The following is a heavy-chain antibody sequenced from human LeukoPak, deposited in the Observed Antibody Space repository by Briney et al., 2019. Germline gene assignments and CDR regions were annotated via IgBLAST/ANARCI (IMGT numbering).Heavy chain of an antibody. Sequence: PWGSLRPSCAASGFTFSGSAMHWVRQASGKGLEWVGRIRSKANSYATAYAASVKGRFTISRDDSKNTAYLQMNSLKTEDTAVYYCTRLFGVDYWGQGTLVTVSS. CDR2: IRSKANSYAT. J-gene: IGHJ4*02. V-gene: IGHV3-73*01. D-gene: IGHD3-10*02. CDR3: TRLFGVDY. CDR1: GFTFSGSA.